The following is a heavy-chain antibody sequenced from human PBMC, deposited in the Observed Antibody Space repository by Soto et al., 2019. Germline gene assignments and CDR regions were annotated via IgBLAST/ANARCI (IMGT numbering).Heavy chain of an antibody. Sequence: GGSLRLSCAVSGFTIRSYAMSWVRQAPGKGLEWVSAISDRGDTTHYADSVKGRFTISRDTAKNTLHLQMNTLRVEDTAVYYCAKDKAGTTSFDYWGRGTLVTVSS. V-gene: IGHV3-23*01. J-gene: IGHJ4*02. CDR2: ISDRGDTT. CDR1: GFTIRSYA. D-gene: IGHD1-1*01. CDR3: AKDKAGTTSFDY.